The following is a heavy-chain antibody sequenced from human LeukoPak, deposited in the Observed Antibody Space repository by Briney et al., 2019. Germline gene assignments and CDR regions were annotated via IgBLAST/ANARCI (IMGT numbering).Heavy chain of an antibody. D-gene: IGHD2-2*01. CDR3: ARTGYCSSASCYGVSWFDP. J-gene: IGHJ5*02. CDR2: IYPGDSDT. CDR1: GYSFTSYW. Sequence: GESLKISCKGSGYSFTSYWIGWVRQMAGKGLEWMGIIYPGDSDTRYSPSFQGQVTISADKSISTAYLQWSSLKASDTAMYYCARTGYCSSASCYGVSWFDPWGQGTRVTVSS. V-gene: IGHV5-51*01.